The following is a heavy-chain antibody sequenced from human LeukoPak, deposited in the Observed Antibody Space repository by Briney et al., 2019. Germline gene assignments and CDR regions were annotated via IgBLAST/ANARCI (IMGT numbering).Heavy chain of an antibody. J-gene: IGHJ4*02. CDR3: AKTPSAAGTLQHFDY. Sequence: QPGGSLRLSCTASGSTFSTYPMTWVRQAPGQGLEWVSAISGNSVTIYYADSVKGRFTISRDNSKNTLYLQMYSLRAEDTAVYYCAKTPSAAGTLQHFDYWGQGTLVTVSS. CDR1: GSTFSTYP. V-gene: IGHV3-23*01. CDR2: ISGNSVTI. D-gene: IGHD6-13*01.